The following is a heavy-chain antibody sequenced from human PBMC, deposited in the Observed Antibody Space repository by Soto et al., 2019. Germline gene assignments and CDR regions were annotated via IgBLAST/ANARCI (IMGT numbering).Heavy chain of an antibody. Sequence: GASVKVSCKASGYTFTSYGISWVRQAPGQGLEWMGWISAYNGNTNYAQKLQGRVTMTTDTSTSTAYMELRSLRSDDTAVYYCARDIAAPHPSDYYYYGMDVWGQGTTVTVSS. D-gene: IGHD6-6*01. CDR2: ISAYNGNT. CDR3: ARDIAAPHPSDYYYYGMDV. J-gene: IGHJ6*02. V-gene: IGHV1-18*01. CDR1: GYTFTSYG.